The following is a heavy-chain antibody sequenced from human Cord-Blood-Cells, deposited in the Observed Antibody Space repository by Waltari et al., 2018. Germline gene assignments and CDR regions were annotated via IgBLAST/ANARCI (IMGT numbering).Heavy chain of an antibody. Sequence: QVQLVESGGGVVQPGRSLRLSCAASGFTFSSHGMHWVRQAPGKGLEWVAVIWYDGSNKYYADSVKGRFTISRDNSKNTLYLQMNSLRAEDTAVYYCARDSIATLDYWGQGTLVTVSS. J-gene: IGHJ4*02. V-gene: IGHV3-33*01. CDR1: GFTFSSHG. CDR3: ARDSIATLDY. CDR2: IWYDGSNK. D-gene: IGHD6-13*01.